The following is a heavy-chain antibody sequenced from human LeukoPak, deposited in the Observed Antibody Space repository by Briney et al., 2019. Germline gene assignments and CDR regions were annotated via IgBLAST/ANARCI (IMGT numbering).Heavy chain of an antibody. Sequence: SVKVSCKASGGTFSSYAISWVRQAPGQGLEWMGGIIPIFGTANYAQKFQGRVTITAGESTSTAYMELSSLRSEDTAVYYCASSGAYYGSGSYQNWFDPWGQGTLVTVSS. CDR2: IIPIFGTA. J-gene: IGHJ5*02. CDR3: ASSGAYYGSGSYQNWFDP. V-gene: IGHV1-69*01. D-gene: IGHD3-10*01. CDR1: GGTFSSYA.